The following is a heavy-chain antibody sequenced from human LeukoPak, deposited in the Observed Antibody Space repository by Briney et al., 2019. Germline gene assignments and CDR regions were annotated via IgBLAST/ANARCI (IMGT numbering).Heavy chain of an antibody. J-gene: IGHJ5*02. V-gene: IGHV4-30-4*08. CDR3: ARANFTYYDFWSGYSDGFDP. Sequence: SQTLSRTCTVSGGSISSGDYYWSWIRQPPGKGLEWIGYIYYSGSTYYNPPLKSRVTISVDTSKNQFSLKLSSVTAADTAVYYCARANFTYYDFWSGYSDGFDPWGQGTLVTVSS. D-gene: IGHD3-3*01. CDR2: IYYSGST. CDR1: GGSISSGDYY.